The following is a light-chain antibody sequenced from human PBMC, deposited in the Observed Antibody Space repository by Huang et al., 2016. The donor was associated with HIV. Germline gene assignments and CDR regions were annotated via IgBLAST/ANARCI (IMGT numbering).Light chain of an antibody. J-gene: IGKJ4*01. Sequence: IQLTQSPSSLSASVGDRVTITCRASQGISNYLAWYQKKSGKAPKLRIYAASTLQSGVPSTFSGSGSGTDFTLTISSLQPEDFATYYCQQLKSYSFGGGTKVEIK. V-gene: IGKV1-9*01. CDR2: AAS. CDR3: QQLKSYS. CDR1: QGISNY.